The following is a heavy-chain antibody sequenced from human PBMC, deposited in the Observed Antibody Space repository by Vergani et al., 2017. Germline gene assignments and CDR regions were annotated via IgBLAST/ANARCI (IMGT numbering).Heavy chain of an antibody. D-gene: IGHD3-3*01. J-gene: IGHJ6*02. CDR3: ARDLLPNYDFWSGYSHAYYYYYGMDV. V-gene: IGHV3-74*01. Sequence: EVQLVESGGGLVQPGGSLRLSCAASGFTFSSYWMHWVRQAPGKGLVWVSRINSDGSSTSYADSVKGRFTISRDNAKNTLYLQMNSLRAEDTAVYYCARDLLPNYDFWSGYSHAYYYYYGMDVWGQGTTVIVSS. CDR2: INSDGSST. CDR1: GFTFSSYW.